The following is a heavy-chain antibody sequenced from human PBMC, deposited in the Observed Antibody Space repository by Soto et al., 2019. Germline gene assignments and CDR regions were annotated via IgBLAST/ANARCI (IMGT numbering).Heavy chain of an antibody. Sequence: GGSLRLSCAASGFTFSSYGMHWVRQAPGKGLEWVAVISYDGSNKYYADSVKGRFTISRDNSKNTLYLQMNSLRAEDTAVYYCAKSFPYYYYYYGMDVWGQGTTVTVSS. V-gene: IGHV3-30*18. CDR1: GFTFSSYG. CDR2: ISYDGSNK. J-gene: IGHJ6*02. CDR3: AKSFPYYYYYYGMDV.